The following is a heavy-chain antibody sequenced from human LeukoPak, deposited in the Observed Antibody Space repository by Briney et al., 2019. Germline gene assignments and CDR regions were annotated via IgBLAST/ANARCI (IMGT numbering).Heavy chain of an antibody. J-gene: IGHJ1*01. CDR2: IKQDGSEK. Sequence: PGGSLRLSSAASGFTFSSYWMSWVRQAPGKGLEWVANIKQDGSEKYYVDSVKGRFTISRDNAKNSVYLQMSSLRAEDTAVYYCARSSNSWYQYIQHWGQGTLVTVSS. V-gene: IGHV3-7*01. CDR1: GFTFSSYW. D-gene: IGHD6-13*01. CDR3: ARSSNSWYQYIQH.